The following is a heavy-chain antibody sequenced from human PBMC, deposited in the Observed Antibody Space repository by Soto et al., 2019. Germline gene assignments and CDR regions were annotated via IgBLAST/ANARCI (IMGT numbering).Heavy chain of an antibody. D-gene: IGHD5-12*01. V-gene: IGHV3-66*01. CDR1: GFTVSSNY. J-gene: IGHJ3*02. CDR2: IYSGGST. CDR3: AREDGYRGGDAFDI. Sequence: EVQLVESGGGLVQPGGSLRLSCAASGFTVSSNYMSWVRQAPGKGLEWVSVIYSGGSTYYADSVKGRSTISRDNSKNTLYLQMNSLRAEDTAVYYCAREDGYRGGDAFDIWGQGTMVTVSS.